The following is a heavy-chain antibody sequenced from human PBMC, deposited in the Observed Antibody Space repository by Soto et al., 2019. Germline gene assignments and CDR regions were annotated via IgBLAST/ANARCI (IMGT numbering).Heavy chain of an antibody. CDR2: ISAYNGNT. D-gene: IGHD3-3*01. Sequence: ASGKVSCKASGYTFTSSGISWVRQAPGQGLEWMGWISAYNGNTNYAQKLQGRVTMTTDTSTSTAYMELRSLRSDDTAVYYCARVSLGGTYYDFWSGYGRYYYGMDVWGQGTTVTVSS. J-gene: IGHJ6*02. CDR3: ARVSLGGTYYDFWSGYGRYYYGMDV. V-gene: IGHV1-18*01. CDR1: GYTFTSSG.